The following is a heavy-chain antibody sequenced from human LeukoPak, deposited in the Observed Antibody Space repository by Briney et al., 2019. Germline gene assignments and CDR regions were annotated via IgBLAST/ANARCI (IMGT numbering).Heavy chain of an antibody. CDR1: GFSLSTSGMR. D-gene: IGHD2/OR15-2a*01. Sequence: KESGPALVKPTQTLTLTCTFSGFSLSTSGMRVSWIRQPPGKAQEWLARIDWDDDKFYSTSLKTRLTISKDTSKNQVVLTMTNMDPVDTATYYCARDSINFSDYFDYWGQGTLVAVSS. CDR3: ARDSINFSDYFDY. V-gene: IGHV2-70*04. CDR2: IDWDDDK. J-gene: IGHJ4*02.